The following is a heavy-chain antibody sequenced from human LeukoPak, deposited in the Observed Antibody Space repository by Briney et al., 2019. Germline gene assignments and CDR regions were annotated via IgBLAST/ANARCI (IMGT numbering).Heavy chain of an antibody. Sequence: GGSLRLSCAASGFTFSSYGMDWVRQAPGKGLEWVAVISYDGSNKYYADSVKGRFTISSDNSKNTLYVQMNSLRAEDTAVYYCASNYDSSGYGHDYWGQGTLVTVSS. V-gene: IGHV3-30-3*01. CDR2: ISYDGSNK. J-gene: IGHJ4*02. D-gene: IGHD3-22*01. CDR1: GFTFSSYG. CDR3: ASNYDSSGYGHDY.